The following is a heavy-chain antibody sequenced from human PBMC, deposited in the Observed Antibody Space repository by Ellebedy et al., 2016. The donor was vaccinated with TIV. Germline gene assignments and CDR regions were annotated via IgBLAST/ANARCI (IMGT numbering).Heavy chain of an antibody. Sequence: AASVKVSCKASGGTFSSYAISWVRQAPGQGLEWMGGIIPNSGGTNYAQKFQGRVTMTRDTSISTAYMELSRLRSDDTAVYYCAILPDYYDSSGYYYWGQGTLVTVSS. CDR2: IIPNSGGT. D-gene: IGHD3-22*01. CDR3: AILPDYYDSSGYYY. J-gene: IGHJ4*02. CDR1: GGTFSSYA. V-gene: IGHV1-2*02.